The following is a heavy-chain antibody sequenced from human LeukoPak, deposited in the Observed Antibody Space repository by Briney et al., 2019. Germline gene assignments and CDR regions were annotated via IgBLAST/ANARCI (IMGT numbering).Heavy chain of an antibody. CDR2: VSSSSSYI. V-gene: IGHV3-21*06. Sequence: GGSLRLSCAASGLSFTGYSMNWVRQAPGKGLEWVSSVSSSSSYIYYADSVKGRFTISRDNAKNSLYLQMTSLRAEDTAIYYCARVPRYCSNGVCWDYWGQGTLVTVSS. CDR3: ARVPRYCSNGVCWDY. D-gene: IGHD2-8*01. CDR1: GLSFTGYS. J-gene: IGHJ4*02.